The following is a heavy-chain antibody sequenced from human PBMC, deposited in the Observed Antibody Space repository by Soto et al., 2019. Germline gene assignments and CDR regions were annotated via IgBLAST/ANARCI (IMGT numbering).Heavy chain of an antibody. D-gene: IGHD3-10*01. CDR1: GGTFSSYA. CDR3: ARDQGYYYGSGSYDYYYGMDV. CDR2: IIPIFGTA. Sequence: QVQLVQSGAEVKKPGSSVKVSCKASGGTFSSYAISWVRQAPGQGLEWMGGIIPIFGTANYAQKFQGRVTITADESSSTAYMELRSLRSEDTAVYYCARDQGYYYGSGSYDYYYGMDVWGQGTTVTVSS. V-gene: IGHV1-69*01. J-gene: IGHJ6*02.